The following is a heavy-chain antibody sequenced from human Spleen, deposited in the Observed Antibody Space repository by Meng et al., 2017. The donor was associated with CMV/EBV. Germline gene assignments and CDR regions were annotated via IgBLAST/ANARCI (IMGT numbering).Heavy chain of an antibody. Sequence: ASVKVSCKASGYTFTSYGISWVRQAPGQGLEWMGWISAYNGNTNYAQKLQGRVTMTTDTSTSTAYMELRSLRSDDTAVYYCARVLLGYYDSSGPKNWFDPWGQGTLVTVSS. V-gene: IGHV1-18*01. CDR1: GYTFTSYG. CDR3: ARVLLGYYDSSGPKNWFDP. J-gene: IGHJ5*02. CDR2: ISAYNGNT. D-gene: IGHD3-22*01.